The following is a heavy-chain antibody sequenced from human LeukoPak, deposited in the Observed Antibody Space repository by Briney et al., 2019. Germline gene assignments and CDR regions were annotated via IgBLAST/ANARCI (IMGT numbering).Heavy chain of an antibody. Sequence: PSETLSLTCTVSGGSISNYYWSWIRQPPGKGLEWIGYVYSGGRTNYNPSLKGRVTMSADTSKNQFSLKLSSATAADTAVYYCARDHYYNSSGYTFGYWGQGTLVTVSS. CDR1: GGSISNYY. CDR2: VYSGGRT. J-gene: IGHJ4*02. D-gene: IGHD3-22*01. V-gene: IGHV4-59*01. CDR3: ARDHYYNSSGYTFGY.